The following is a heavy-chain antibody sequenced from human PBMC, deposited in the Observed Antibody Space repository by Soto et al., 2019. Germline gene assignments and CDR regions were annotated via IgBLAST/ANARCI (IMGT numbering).Heavy chain of an antibody. CDR1: GGTFSSYA. V-gene: IGHV1-69*01. CDR3: ARIVELDDIVLVPAAMGYDYYGMDV. Sequence: QVQLVQSGAEVKKPGSSVKVSCKASGGTFSSYAISWVRQAPGQGLEWMGGIIPIFGTANYAQKFQGRVTLTADESTSTASVELRSLRSEDTAVYYGARIVELDDIVLVPAAMGYDYYGMDVWGQGTTVTVSS. CDR2: IIPIFGTA. J-gene: IGHJ6*02. D-gene: IGHD2-2*01.